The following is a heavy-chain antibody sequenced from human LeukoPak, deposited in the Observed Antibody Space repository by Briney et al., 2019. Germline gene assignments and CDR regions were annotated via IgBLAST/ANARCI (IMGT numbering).Heavy chain of an antibody. CDR1: GYTFTSYG. Sequence: ASVKVSCKASGYTFTSYGIIWVRQAPGQGLEWMGWISAYNGNTNYAQELQGRVTMTTDTSTSTAYMELRSLRSDDTAVYYCARSRNYYGSGSYYNSNFYYFDYWGQGTLVTVSS. J-gene: IGHJ4*02. V-gene: IGHV1-18*01. CDR2: ISAYNGNT. CDR3: ARSRNYYGSGSYYNSNFYYFDY. D-gene: IGHD3-10*01.